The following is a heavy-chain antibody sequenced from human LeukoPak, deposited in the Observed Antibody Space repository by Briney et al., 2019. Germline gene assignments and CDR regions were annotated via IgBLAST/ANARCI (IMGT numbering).Heavy chain of an antibody. V-gene: IGHV6-1*01. CDR1: GDSVSSNSAA. J-gene: IGHJ4*02. CDR3: ARGLLDFWTTYYVDY. D-gene: IGHD3/OR15-3a*01. Sequence: SQTLSLTCAISGDSVSSNSAAWNWIRQSPSRGLEWLGRTYYRSRWFNDYAVSVKSRITINPDTSKNQFSLQLNSVTPEDTAVYYCARGLLDFWTTYYVDYWGQGTLVTVSA. CDR2: TYYRSRWFN.